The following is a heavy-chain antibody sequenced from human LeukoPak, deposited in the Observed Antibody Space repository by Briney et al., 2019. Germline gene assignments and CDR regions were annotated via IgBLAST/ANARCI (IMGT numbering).Heavy chain of an antibody. D-gene: IGHD5-18*01. CDR1: GYTFTDSY. V-gene: IGHV1-2*02. CDR2: INPNSGGT. J-gene: IGHJ4*02. Sequence: ASVKVSCKASGYTFTDSYMHWVRQAPGQGLEWMGWINPNSGGTNYAQKFQGRVTMTRDTSISTAYMELSRLRSDDTAVYYCAKDGGRGFNYGLYYFDHWGQGTLVTVSS. CDR3: AKDGGRGFNYGLYYFDH.